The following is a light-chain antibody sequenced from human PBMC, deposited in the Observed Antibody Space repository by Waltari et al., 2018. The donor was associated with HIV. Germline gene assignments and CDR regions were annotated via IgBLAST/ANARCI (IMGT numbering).Light chain of an antibody. CDR2: QAS. Sequence: DIRLTQSPSTLSASAGDRVAIPCRAGQNVGAFLAWYQQKTGKPPKLLIFQASILEGGVPSRFSGSVSGSDFTLTINGLQSDDFATYYCHQYASFSGTFGQGTKVEL. CDR3: HQYASFSGT. CDR1: QNVGAF. V-gene: IGKV1-5*03. J-gene: IGKJ1*01.